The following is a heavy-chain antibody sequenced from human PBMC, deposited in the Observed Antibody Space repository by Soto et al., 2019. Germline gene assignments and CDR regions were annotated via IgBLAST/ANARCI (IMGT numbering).Heavy chain of an antibody. CDR3: ATYAHHTFAS. CDR2: IKQDGSEK. V-gene: IGHV3-7*01. CDR1: GFTFSNYW. J-gene: IGHJ5*01. Sequence: EVQLVESGGGLVQPGGSLRLSCAASGFTFSNYWMSWVRQAPGKGPEWVANIKQDGSEKNYVDSVEGRFTISRDNAKNSLYLQMNSLRAKDTAVYYCATYAHHTFASWGQGTLVTVSS. D-gene: IGHD3-16*01.